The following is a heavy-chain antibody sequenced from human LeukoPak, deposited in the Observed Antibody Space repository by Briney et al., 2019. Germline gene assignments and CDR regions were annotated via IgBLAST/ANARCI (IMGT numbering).Heavy chain of an antibody. Sequence: SETLSLTCAVSGGSFSGYYWTWIRQPPGKGLEWIGEINHSGSTNYNPSLKSRVTISVDTSKNQFSLKLSSVTAADTAVYYCARAITMVRGVRRYYGMDVWGKGTTVTVSS. CDR2: INHSGST. CDR1: GGSFSGYY. J-gene: IGHJ6*04. D-gene: IGHD3-10*01. V-gene: IGHV4-34*01. CDR3: ARAITMVRGVRRYYGMDV.